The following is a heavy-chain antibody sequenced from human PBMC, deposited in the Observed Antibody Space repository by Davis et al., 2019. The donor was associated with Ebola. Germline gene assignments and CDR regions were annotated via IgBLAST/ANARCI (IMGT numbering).Heavy chain of an antibody. V-gene: IGHV4-59*01. CDR1: GGSFSGYY. D-gene: IGHD3-10*01. Sequence: SETLSLTCAVYGGSFSGYYWSWIRQPPGKGLEWIGYIYYSGSTNYNPSLKSRVTISVDTSKNQFSLKLSSVTAADTAVYYCARDSYYYGSGSYYTHTDVWGKGTTVTVSS. CDR2: IYYSGST. J-gene: IGHJ6*03. CDR3: ARDSYYYGSGSYYTHTDV.